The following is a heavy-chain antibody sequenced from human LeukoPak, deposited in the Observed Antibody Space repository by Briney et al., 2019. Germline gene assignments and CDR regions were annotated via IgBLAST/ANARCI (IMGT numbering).Heavy chain of an antibody. CDR1: GGSISSYY. CDR3: ARDQGISGDWFDP. Sequence: PSETLSLTCTVSGGSISSYYWSWIRQPPGKGLEWIGYIYYSGSTNYNPSLKSRVTISVDTSKNQFSLKLSSVTAADTAVYYCARDQGISGDWFDPWGQGTLVTVSS. J-gene: IGHJ5*02. CDR2: IYYSGST. V-gene: IGHV4-59*01. D-gene: IGHD6-13*01.